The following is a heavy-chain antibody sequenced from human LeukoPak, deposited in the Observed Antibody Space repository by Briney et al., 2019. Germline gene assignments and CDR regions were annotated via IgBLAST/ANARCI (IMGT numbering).Heavy chain of an antibody. J-gene: IGHJ3*01. CDR3: ARDGRYYYAFDL. CDR1: GGSISSGGYS. V-gene: IGHV4-30-4*07. CDR2: IYYSGST. D-gene: IGHD1-26*01. Sequence: PSETLSLTCAVSGGSISSGGYSWGWSRQPPGKGLEGIGYIYYSGSTYYNPSLKRRATISVDTSKHQFSLQLSSLTAADTAVYYCARDGRYYYAFDLWRQGTMVPVSS.